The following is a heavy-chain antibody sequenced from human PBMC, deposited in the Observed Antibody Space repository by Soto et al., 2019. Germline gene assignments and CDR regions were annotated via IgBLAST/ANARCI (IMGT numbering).Heavy chain of an antibody. CDR2: ISAYNGNT. V-gene: IGHV1-18*04. J-gene: IGHJ6*02. Sequence: LKVSCKASGYTFTSYGISWVRQAPGQGLEWMGWISAYNGNTNYAQKLQGRVAMTTDTSTSTAYMELRSLRSDDTAVYYCARRDCSSTSCLPYYYYGMDVWGQGTTVTVSS. CDR1: GYTFTSYG. D-gene: IGHD2-2*01. CDR3: ARRDCSSTSCLPYYYYGMDV.